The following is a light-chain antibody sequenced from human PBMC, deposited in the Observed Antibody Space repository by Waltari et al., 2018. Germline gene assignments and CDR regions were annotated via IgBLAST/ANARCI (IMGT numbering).Light chain of an antibody. J-gene: IGKJ1*01. V-gene: IGKV4-1*01. Sequence: DLVMTQSPDSLAVSLGERATINFKSSQSGFYRSDNKNYLAWYQQKPGQPPKLLIYWASTRESGVPDRFSGSGSETDFTLTISSLQAEDFAVYYCQQYGNSPRTFGQGTKVEVK. CDR1: QSGFYRSDNKNY. CDR2: WAS. CDR3: QQYGNSPRT.